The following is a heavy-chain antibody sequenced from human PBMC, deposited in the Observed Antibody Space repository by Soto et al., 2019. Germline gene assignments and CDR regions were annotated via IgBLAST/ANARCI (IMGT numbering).Heavy chain of an antibody. J-gene: IGHJ4*02. CDR2: IYYSGGT. D-gene: IGHD4-17*01. V-gene: IGHV4-59*08. CDR1: GGSISSYY. Sequence: SETLSLTCTVSGGSISSYYWSWIRQPPGKGLEWIGYIYYSGGTNYNPSLKSRVTISVDTSKNQFSLKLSSVTAADTAVYYCARARTTVTPFSFDYWGQGTLVTVSS. CDR3: ARARTTVTPFSFDY.